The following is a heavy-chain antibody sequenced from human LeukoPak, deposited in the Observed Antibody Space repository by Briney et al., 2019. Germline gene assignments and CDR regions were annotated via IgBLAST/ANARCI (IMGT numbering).Heavy chain of an antibody. Sequence: GASVKVSCKASGYTFTSYGISWVRQAPGQGLEWMGWISAYNGNTNYAQKLQGRVTMTTDTSTSTAYMELRSLRSDDTAVYYRALLWATGSYWFDPWGQGTLVTVSS. CDR1: GYTFTSYG. CDR2: ISAYNGNT. J-gene: IGHJ5*02. V-gene: IGHV1-18*01. CDR3: ALLWATGSYWFDP. D-gene: IGHD1-26*01.